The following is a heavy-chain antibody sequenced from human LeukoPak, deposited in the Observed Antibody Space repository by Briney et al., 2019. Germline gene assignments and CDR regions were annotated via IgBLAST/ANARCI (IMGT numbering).Heavy chain of an antibody. CDR2: ISGDGGST. D-gene: IGHD3-10*01. CDR1: GFTFDDYA. Sequence: PGRSLRLSCAASGFTFDDYAMHWVRQAPGEGLEWVSLISGDGGSTYYADSVKGRFTISRDNSKNSLYLQMNSLRTEDTALYYCAKDRWVGVGELLLDYWGQGTLVTVSS. CDR3: AKDRWVGVGELLLDY. J-gene: IGHJ4*02. V-gene: IGHV3-43*02.